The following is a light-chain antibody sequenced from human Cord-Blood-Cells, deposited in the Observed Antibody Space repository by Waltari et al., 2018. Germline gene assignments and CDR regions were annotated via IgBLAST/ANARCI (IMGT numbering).Light chain of an antibody. CDR1: SPNIGSNY. CDR3: AAWDDSLSGLWV. Sequence: QSVLTQPPSASGTPGQRVTIPCSGSSPNIGSNYVYWYQQLPGTAPKPLIYRNNQRPSGVPDRFSGSKSGTSASLAISGLRSEDEADYYCAAWDDSLSGLWVFGGGTKLTVL. V-gene: IGLV1-47*01. J-gene: IGLJ3*02. CDR2: RNN.